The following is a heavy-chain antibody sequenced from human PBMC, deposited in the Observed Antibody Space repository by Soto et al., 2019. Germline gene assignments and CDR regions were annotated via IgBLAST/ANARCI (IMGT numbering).Heavy chain of an antibody. CDR3: ARDASRGCSSTSCKGGNWFDP. CDR2: IIPIFGTA. D-gene: IGHD2-2*01. J-gene: IGHJ5*02. V-gene: IGHV1-69*13. CDR1: GGTFSSYA. Sequence: SVKGSCKASGGTFSSYAISWVRQAPGQGLEWMGGIIPIFGTANYAQKFQGRVTITADESTSTAYMELSSLRSEDTAVYYCARDASRGCSSTSCKGGNWFDPWGQGTLVTVSS.